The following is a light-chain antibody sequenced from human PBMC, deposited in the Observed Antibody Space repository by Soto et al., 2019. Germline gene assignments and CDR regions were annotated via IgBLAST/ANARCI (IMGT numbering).Light chain of an antibody. CDR2: AAS. CDR3: QQSFRTQMT. J-gene: IGKJ2*01. Sequence: DIQMTQSPSSLSASVVDRVTITCRASQAISTYVNWYQQRPGTAPKLLIYAASILVSGVLSKFSGHVSGTDFTLTINTLQPEDFATNYCQQSFRTQMTFGQWTKPQIK. V-gene: IGKV1-39*01. CDR1: QAISTY.